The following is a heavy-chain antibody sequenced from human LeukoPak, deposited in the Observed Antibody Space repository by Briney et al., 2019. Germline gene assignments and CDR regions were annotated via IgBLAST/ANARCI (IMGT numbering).Heavy chain of an antibody. Sequence: GGSLRLSCAASIFTFRDYWMHWVRQAPGKGLVWVSRINSDASRPSYADSDKGRFTISSDNAKNTLYLQINRLRVEDTALYYCAREACEAGNGDHQTDSFDIGGQGTRVSVS. CDR2: INSDASRP. CDR1: IFTFRDYW. D-gene: IGHD2-8*01. J-gene: IGHJ3*02. CDR3: AREACEAGNGDHQTDSFDI. V-gene: IGHV3-74*01.